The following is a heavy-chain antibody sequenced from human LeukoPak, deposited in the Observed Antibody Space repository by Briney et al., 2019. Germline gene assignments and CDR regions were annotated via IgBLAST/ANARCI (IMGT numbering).Heavy chain of an antibody. CDR2: IKQDGNDK. J-gene: IGHJ4*02. CDR3: ARGGRGDY. Sequence: LSGGSLRLSCAASGFTFSSYAMSWVRQAPGRGLEWVANIKQDGNDKHYVDSVKGRFTISRDNAKNSLYLQMDSLTVEDTAVYYCARGGRGDYWGQGTLVTVSS. V-gene: IGHV3-7*05. CDR1: GFTFSSYA.